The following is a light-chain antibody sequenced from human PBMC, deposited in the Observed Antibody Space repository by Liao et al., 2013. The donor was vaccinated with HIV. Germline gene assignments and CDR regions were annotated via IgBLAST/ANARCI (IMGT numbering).Light chain of an antibody. J-gene: IGLJ2*01. CDR1: KLGDKY. Sequence: SYELTQPPSVSVSPGQTASITCSGDKLGDKYACWYQQKPGQSPVLVIYQDNKRPSGIPERFSGSSSGTTVTLTISGAQVEDEADYYCQAWDSSTVVFGGGTKLTVL. CDR3: QAWDSSTVV. V-gene: IGLV3-1*01. CDR2: QDN.